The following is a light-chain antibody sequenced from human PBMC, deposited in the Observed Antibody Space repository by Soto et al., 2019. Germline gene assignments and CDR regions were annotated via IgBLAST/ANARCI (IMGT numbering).Light chain of an antibody. CDR3: QQANSFPSA. CDR1: QDISVW. Sequence: DIKMPQAAPSFYVSMGDRAAITCRVSQDISVWLAWYQQSPGKAPKLLVCAAAHLRTGVPSGFGGSGSGTDFALKISSLQSGDSADYWCQQANSFPSAFGPGTKVDI. J-gene: IGKJ3*01. V-gene: IGKV1D-12*01. CDR2: AAA.